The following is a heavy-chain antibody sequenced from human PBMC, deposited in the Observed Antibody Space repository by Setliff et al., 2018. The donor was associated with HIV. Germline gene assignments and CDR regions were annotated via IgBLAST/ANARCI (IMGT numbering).Heavy chain of an antibody. CDR3: ARDFTYDNSGSLTGYGMDV. J-gene: IGHJ6*02. Sequence: SETLSLTCTVSGGSITSGSYYWSWIRQPAGKGLEWIGRFYTSGSTNYNPSLKSRVTMSVDTSKNQFSLKLSSVTAADTAVYYCARDFTYDNSGSLTGYGMDVWGQGTAVTVSS. V-gene: IGHV4-61*02. CDR2: FYTSGST. CDR1: GGSITSGSYY. D-gene: IGHD3-22*01.